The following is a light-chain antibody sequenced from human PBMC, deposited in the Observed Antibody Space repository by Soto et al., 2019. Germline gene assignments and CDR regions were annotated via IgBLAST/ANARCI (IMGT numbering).Light chain of an antibody. V-gene: IGKV3-20*01. CDR3: QQYGSSPQT. Sequence: EIVLTQSPGTLSLSPGERATLSCRASQSVSSSFLAWYQQKPGQAPRLLIYAASSRATGIPDRFSGGGSGTDFTVTISRLEPEDFAVYYCQQYGSSPQTFGQGTKLEIK. CDR2: AAS. J-gene: IGKJ2*01. CDR1: QSVSSSF.